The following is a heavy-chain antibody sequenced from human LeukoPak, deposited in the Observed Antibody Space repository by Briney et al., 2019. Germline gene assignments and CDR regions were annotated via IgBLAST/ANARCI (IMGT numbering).Heavy chain of an antibody. Sequence: GGSLRLSCAAPGFTFSSYWMRWVRQAPGKGLEWVANMNQDGSEKNYVHSVKGRFTISRDNAKNSLYLQMNSLRDQDTAVYYFARARYDDRRGYYHFFFCWGEGSLVTVSS. CDR2: MNQDGSEK. CDR3: ARARYDDRRGYYHFFFC. V-gene: IGHV3-7*05. D-gene: IGHD3-22*01. CDR1: GFTFSSYW. J-gene: IGHJ4*02.